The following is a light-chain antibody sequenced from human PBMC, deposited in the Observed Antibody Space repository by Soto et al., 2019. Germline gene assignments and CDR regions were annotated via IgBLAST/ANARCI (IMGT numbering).Light chain of an antibody. CDR2: GNK. CDR1: SSNIGAGYD. V-gene: IGLV1-40*01. Sequence: QSVLRPPPSVSGAPGQSVTISCTGSSSNIGAGYDVHWYQQRPGTAPKLLIYGNKNRPSGVPDRFSGSKSGTSASLAITGLQAEDEADYYCQSYDSSLSVSYVFGTGTKVTVL. CDR3: QSYDSSLSVSYV. J-gene: IGLJ1*01.